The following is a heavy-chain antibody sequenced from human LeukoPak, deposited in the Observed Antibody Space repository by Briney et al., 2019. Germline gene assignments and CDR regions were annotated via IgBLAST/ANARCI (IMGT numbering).Heavy chain of an antibody. CDR2: INSDGSST. CDR1: GFTFSSYW. V-gene: IGHV3-74*01. Sequence: GGSLRLSCAASGFTFSSYWMHWVRQAPGKGLVWVSRINSDGSSTRYADSVKGRFTISRDNAKNTLYLQMNSLRAEDTAVYYCARRKVVSAYYYGMDVWGQGTTVTVSS. J-gene: IGHJ6*02. D-gene: IGHD2-2*01. CDR3: ARRKVVSAYYYGMDV.